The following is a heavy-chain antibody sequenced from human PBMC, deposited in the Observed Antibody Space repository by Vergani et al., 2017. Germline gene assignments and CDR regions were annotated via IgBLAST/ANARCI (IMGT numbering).Heavy chain of an antibody. Sequence: QVQLVQSGSELKKPGASVKVSCKASGYTFTSYAMHWVRQAPGQGLEWMGWINTNTGNPTYAQGFTGRFVFSLDTSVSTAYLQISSLKAEDTAVYYCAREWFGELGALYNWFDPWGQGTLVTVSS. D-gene: IGHD3-10*01. CDR2: INTNTGNP. CDR1: GYTFTSYA. J-gene: IGHJ5*02. CDR3: AREWFGELGALYNWFDP. V-gene: IGHV7-4-1*02.